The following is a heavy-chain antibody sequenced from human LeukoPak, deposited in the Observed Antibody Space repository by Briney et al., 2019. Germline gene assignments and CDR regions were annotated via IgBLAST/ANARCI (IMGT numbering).Heavy chain of an antibody. D-gene: IGHD3-3*02. CDR2: ISWNSGSI. CDR3: ARVALNDAFDI. Sequence: GGSLRLSCAASGFTFDDYAMHWVRQAPGKGLEWVSGISWNSGSIGYADSVKGRFTISRDNAKNSLYLQMNSLRAEDTALYYCARVALNDAFDIWGQGTMVTASS. J-gene: IGHJ3*02. CDR1: GFTFDDYA. V-gene: IGHV3-9*01.